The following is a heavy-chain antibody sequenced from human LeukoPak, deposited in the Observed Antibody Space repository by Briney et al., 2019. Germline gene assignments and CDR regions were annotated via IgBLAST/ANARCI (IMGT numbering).Heavy chain of an antibody. V-gene: IGHV3-33*01. D-gene: IGHD1-14*01. J-gene: IGHJ4*02. CDR3: ARDLDRAEFYFDY. Sequence: PGRSLRLSCTASGFTFSDYGMHWVRQAPGKGLEWVAIIWYDGDNKYYADSVRGRFTISRDNSKNTVYVQMNNLRAEDTAVYYCARDLDRAEFYFDYWGQGTLGTVSS. CDR2: IWYDGDNK. CDR1: GFTFSDYG.